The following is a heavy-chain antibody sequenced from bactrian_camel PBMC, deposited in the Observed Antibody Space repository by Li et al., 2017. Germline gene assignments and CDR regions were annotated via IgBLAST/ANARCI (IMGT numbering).Heavy chain of an antibody. D-gene: IGHD3*01. CDR1: GLVYPFWS. V-gene: IGHV3S63*01. J-gene: IGHJ4*01. Sequence: VQLVESGGGSVQAGGSLTLSCAASGLVYPFWSMAWFRQAPGKEREGVAAIAPSTGSTYYDDSVKGRFTVSHVNANNTLHLQMNSLKPEDTAIYYCAAAKLPVVAIATLTWVLREEDFPDWGQGIQVTVS. CDR2: IAPSTGST. CDR3: AAAKLPVVAIATLTWVLREEDFPD.